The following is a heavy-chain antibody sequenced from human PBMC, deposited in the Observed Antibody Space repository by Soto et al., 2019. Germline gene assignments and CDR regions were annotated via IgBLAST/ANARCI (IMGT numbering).Heavy chain of an antibody. J-gene: IGHJ4*02. CDR3: ARAPVGYCSGGSCYYFDY. D-gene: IGHD2-15*01. Sequence: GGSLRLSCAASGFTFSSYGMHWVRQAPGKGLEWVAVIWYDGSNKYYADSVKGRFTISRDNSKNTLYLQMNSLRAEDTAVYYCARAPVGYCSGGSCYYFDYWGQGTLVTVSS. CDR2: IWYDGSNK. CDR1: GFTFSSYG. V-gene: IGHV3-33*01.